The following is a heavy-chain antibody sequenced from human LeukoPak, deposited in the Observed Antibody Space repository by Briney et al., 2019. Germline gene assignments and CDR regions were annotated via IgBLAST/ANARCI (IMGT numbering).Heavy chain of an antibody. CDR1: GFTFDDYA. CDR2: ISWNSGSI. Sequence: GRSLRLSCVASGFTFDDYAMHWVRQAPGKGLEWVSGISWNSGSIAYADSVKGRFTISRDNAKNSLYLQMNSLRAEDTALYYCAKDLVRGVLDAFDIWGQGTMVSVSS. V-gene: IGHV3-9*01. J-gene: IGHJ3*02. D-gene: IGHD3-10*01. CDR3: AKDLVRGVLDAFDI.